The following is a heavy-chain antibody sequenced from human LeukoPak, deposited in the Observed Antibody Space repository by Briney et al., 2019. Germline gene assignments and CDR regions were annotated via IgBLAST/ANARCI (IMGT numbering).Heavy chain of an antibody. CDR1: RFTFSSYW. Sequence: GSLRLSCAASRFTFSSYWMSWVRQAPGKGLEWVANIKQDGSEKYYVDSVKGRFTISRDNAKNSLYLQMNSLRAEDTAVYYCARESPTDYYYYYYMDVWGKGTTVTVSS. CDR3: ARESPTDYYYYYYMDV. J-gene: IGHJ6*03. CDR2: IKQDGSEK. V-gene: IGHV3-7*01.